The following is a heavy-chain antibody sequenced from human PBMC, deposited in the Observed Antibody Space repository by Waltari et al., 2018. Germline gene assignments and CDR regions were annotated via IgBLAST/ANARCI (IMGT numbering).Heavy chain of an antibody. Sequence: QVQLQESGPGLVKPSETLSLTCSVSGAYFESSSHYWGWVRQPPGKGLEWIGSIYYSGSHYSTPSLKSRVNMSVDTANYQFSLKVTSVTAADTAIYYCARTAYDHLTGYPTLDHWGQGILVTVSS. V-gene: IGHV4-39*07. CDR3: ARTAYDHLTGYPTLDH. CDR1: GAYFESSSHY. J-gene: IGHJ4*02. D-gene: IGHD3-9*01. CDR2: IYYSGSH.